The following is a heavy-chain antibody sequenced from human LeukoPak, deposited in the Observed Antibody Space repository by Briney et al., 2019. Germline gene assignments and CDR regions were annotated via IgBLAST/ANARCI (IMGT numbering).Heavy chain of an antibody. CDR1: GYTFTVYY. CDR3: ARGAALTTRLNWFDP. Sequence: ASVKVSCKASGYTFTVYYMHWVRQAPGQGLEWMGWINPNSGGTNYAQKFQGWVTMTRDTSISTAYMELSRLRSDDTAVYYCARGAALTTRLNWFDPWGQGTLVTVSS. CDR2: INPNSGGT. J-gene: IGHJ5*02. V-gene: IGHV1-2*04. D-gene: IGHD3-3*01.